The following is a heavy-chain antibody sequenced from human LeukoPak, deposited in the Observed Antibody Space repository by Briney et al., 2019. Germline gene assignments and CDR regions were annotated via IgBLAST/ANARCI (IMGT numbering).Heavy chain of an antibody. J-gene: IGHJ4*02. CDR2: ISYRGST. V-gene: IGHV4-39*07. CDR3: ARRFGYGSGSYYGY. Sequence: PSESLSPTCTVSGGSISSSSHYWAWIRQPPGKGLEWIGSISYRGSTSYNPSLKSRVTISVDTSKNQFSLKLSSVTAADTAVYYCARRFGYGSGSYYGYWGQGTLVTVSS. D-gene: IGHD3-10*01. CDR1: GGSISSSSHY.